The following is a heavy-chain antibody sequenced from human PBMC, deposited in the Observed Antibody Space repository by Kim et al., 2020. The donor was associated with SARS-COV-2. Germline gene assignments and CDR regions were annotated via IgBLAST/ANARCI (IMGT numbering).Heavy chain of an antibody. D-gene: IGHD2-21*02. V-gene: IGHV3-33*01. J-gene: IGHJ4*02. Sequence: GGSLRLSCAASGFTFNAYSMHWVRQPPGKGLEWVAVIWYDEDKKYYAESVKGRFIVSRDNSNNTLYLQVNSLKAEDTAVYYCARDFTADYFDYWGQGTLVTVSP. CDR1: GFTFNAYS. CDR3: ARDFTADYFDY. CDR2: IWYDEDKK.